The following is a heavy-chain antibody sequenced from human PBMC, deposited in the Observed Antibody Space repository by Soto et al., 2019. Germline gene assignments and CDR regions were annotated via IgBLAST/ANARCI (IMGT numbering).Heavy chain of an antibody. Sequence: QVQLVQSGAEVKKPGSSVKVSCKASGGNFSTHAISWVRQAPGQGLVWMGGIIPMFNTTISAQKFQGRVTITADEYTSTAYMELGSLRSEDTAVYYCARDAYARGCLDDRGQGTLVTV. CDR3: ARDAYARGCLDD. CDR1: GGNFSTHA. CDR2: IIPMFNTT. D-gene: IGHD2-8*01. V-gene: IGHV1-69*01. J-gene: IGHJ4*02.